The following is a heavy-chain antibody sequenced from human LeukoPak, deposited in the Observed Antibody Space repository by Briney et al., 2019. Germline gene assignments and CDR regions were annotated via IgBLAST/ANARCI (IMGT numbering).Heavy chain of an antibody. CDR2: ISDTSTNT. Sequence: PGGSLRLSRAASGFTFSNYALSWVRQAPGKGLEWVSTISDTSTNTYYADSVTGRFTISRDNSMNTLYLQMNSLRAEDTAIYFCAKVPYPDYGSWRPPFMDVWGQGTTVAVSS. V-gene: IGHV3-23*01. J-gene: IGHJ6*02. D-gene: IGHD3-10*01. CDR3: AKVPYPDYGSWRPPFMDV. CDR1: GFTFSNYA.